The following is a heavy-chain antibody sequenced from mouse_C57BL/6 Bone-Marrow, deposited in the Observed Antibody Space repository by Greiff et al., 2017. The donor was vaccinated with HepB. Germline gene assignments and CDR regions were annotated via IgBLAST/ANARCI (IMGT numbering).Heavy chain of an antibody. CDR2: IYPGDGDT. Sequence: VQLKESGPELVKPGASVKISCKASGYAFSSSWMNWVKQRPGKGLEWIGRIYPGDGDTNYNGKFKGKATLTADKSSSTAYMQLSSLTSEDSAVYFCARTGTVVATNYWGQGTTLTVSS. J-gene: IGHJ2*01. V-gene: IGHV1-82*01. CDR1: GYAFSSSW. CDR3: ARTGTVVATNY. D-gene: IGHD1-1*01.